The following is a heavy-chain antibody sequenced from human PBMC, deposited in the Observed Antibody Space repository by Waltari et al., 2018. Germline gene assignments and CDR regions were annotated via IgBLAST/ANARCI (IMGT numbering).Heavy chain of an antibody. V-gene: IGHV1-69*05. CDR3: ARVDSSGWYDQRPGAFDI. CDR2: IIPIFGTA. J-gene: IGHJ3*02. Sequence: QVQLVQSGAEVKKPGSSVKVSCKASGGTFSSYAISWVRQPPGQGLEWMGGIIPIFGTANYAQKFQGRVTITTDESTSTAYMELSSLRSEDTAVYYCARVDSSGWYDQRPGAFDIWGQGTMVTVSS. CDR1: GGTFSSYA. D-gene: IGHD6-19*01.